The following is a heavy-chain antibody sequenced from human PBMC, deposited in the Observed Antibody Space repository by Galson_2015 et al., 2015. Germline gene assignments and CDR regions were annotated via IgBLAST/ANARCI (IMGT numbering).Heavy chain of an antibody. CDR1: GFSLSTSGMC. CDR2: IDWDDDK. D-gene: IGHD3-16*01. V-gene: IGHV2-70*01. J-gene: IGHJ5*02. CDR3: ARSMGGGGWFDP. Sequence: PALVKPTQTLTLPCTFSGFSLSTSGMCVSWIRQPPGKALEWLALIDWDDDKYYSTSLKTRLTISKDTSKNQVVLTMTNMDPVDTATYYCARSMGGGGWFDPWGQGTLVTVSS.